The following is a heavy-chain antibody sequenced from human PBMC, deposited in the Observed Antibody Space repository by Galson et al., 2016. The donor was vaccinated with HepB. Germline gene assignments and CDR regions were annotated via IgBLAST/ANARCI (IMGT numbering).Heavy chain of an antibody. V-gene: IGHV3-21*06. CDR2: ISIGSTHI. D-gene: IGHD2-15*01. CDR3: ARDMHCSGGDCHSRHYYNFYYGMDV. CDR1: GFSFSSYS. J-gene: IGHJ6*02. Sequence: SLRLSCAASGFSFSSYSMNWVRQAPGKGLEWVSSISIGSTHIFYADSVKGRFTISRDISKNILYLQMNSLRDEDTGMYYCARDMHCSGGDCHSRHYYNFYYGMDVWGQGTTVTVSS.